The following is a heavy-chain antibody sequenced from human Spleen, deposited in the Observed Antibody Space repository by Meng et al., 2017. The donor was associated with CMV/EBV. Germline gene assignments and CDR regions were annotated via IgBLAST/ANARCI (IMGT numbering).Heavy chain of an antibody. CDR3: ARLGYCSSTSCYNRYFQH. V-gene: IGHV4-39*01. Sequence: SSSRSRKYGGWTRQHPGKGLEWIGSIYYSGSTYYNQSLKSRVTISVDTSKNQVSLKLSSVTAADTAVYYCARLGYCSSTSCYNRYFQHWGQGTLVTVSS. CDR2: IYYSGST. J-gene: IGHJ1*01. CDR1: SSSRSRKY. D-gene: IGHD2-2*02.